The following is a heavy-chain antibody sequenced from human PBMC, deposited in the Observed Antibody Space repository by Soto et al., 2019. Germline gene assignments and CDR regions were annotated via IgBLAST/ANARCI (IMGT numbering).Heavy chain of an antibody. CDR2: ISYHGINT. J-gene: IGHJ5*02. CDR1: GFTFSSYG. D-gene: IGHD5-12*01. Sequence: QVQLVESGGGVVQPGGSLRLSCAASGFTFSSYGMHWVRQAPGKGLEWVAVISYHGINTHYADSAKGRFTISRDNYKNTLYLHMNSLRPEDTAVYYCAKTGDSGYDWGWFDPWGQGTLVTVSS. CDR3: AKTGDSGYDWGWFDP. V-gene: IGHV3-30*18.